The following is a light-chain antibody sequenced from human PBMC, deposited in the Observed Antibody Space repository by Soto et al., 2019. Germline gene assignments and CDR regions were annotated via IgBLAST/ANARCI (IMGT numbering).Light chain of an antibody. CDR1: QSFRGL. Sequence: EVVLTQSPVTLSLSPGERSTLSCRASQSFRGLLAWYQQKPGQAPRLLIYDAYNRATGIPPRFSGSGSGTDFTLTISSLEPEDFAVYYCQQRSNWTFGQGTKVDIK. V-gene: IGKV3-11*01. CDR2: DAY. CDR3: QQRSNWT. J-gene: IGKJ1*01.